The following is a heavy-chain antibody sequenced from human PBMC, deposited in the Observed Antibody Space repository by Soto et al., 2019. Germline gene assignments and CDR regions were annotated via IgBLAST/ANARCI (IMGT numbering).Heavy chain of an antibody. J-gene: IGHJ4*02. CDR1: GHTFTSYD. D-gene: IGHD4-17*01. CDR3: ARSTTRHDYGDYTY. Sequence: ASVKVSCKASGHTFTSYDINWVRQATGQGLEWMGWMNPNSGNTGYAQKFQGRVTMTRNTSISTAYMELSSLRSEDTAVYYCARSTTRHDYGDYTYWGQGTLVTVSS. V-gene: IGHV1-8*01. CDR2: MNPNSGNT.